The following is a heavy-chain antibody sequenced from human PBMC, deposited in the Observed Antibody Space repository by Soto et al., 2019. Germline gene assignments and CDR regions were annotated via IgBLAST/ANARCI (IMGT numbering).Heavy chain of an antibody. Sequence: QVQLVQSGAEVKKPGASVKVSCKASGYSFPSYGISWVRQAPGQGLEWMGWISAYNGNTNYAQNLQGRVTMTTDTSTSTAYMELRSLRCDDTAVYYCARDTGADLGVTSGRFDPWGQGTLVTVSS. CDR1: GYSFPSYG. CDR2: ISAYNGNT. CDR3: ARDTGADLGVTSGRFDP. D-gene: IGHD2-21*02. J-gene: IGHJ5*02. V-gene: IGHV1-18*01.